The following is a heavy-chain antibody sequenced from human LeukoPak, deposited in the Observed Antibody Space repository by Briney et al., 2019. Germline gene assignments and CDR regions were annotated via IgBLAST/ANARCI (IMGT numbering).Heavy chain of an antibody. J-gene: IGHJ6*02. D-gene: IGHD6-13*01. V-gene: IGHV4-59*01. CDR3: ARAAAGFSGKYYYYYGMDV. Sequence: SETLSLTCTVSGGSISSYYWSWIRQPPGKGLEWIGYIYYSGSTNYNPSLKSRVTISVDTSKDQFSPKLSSVTAADTAVYYCARAAAGFSGKYYYYYGMDVWGQGTTVTVSS. CDR2: IYYSGST. CDR1: GGSISSYY.